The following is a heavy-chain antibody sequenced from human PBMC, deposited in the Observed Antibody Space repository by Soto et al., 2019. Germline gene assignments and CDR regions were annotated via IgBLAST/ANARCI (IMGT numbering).Heavy chain of an antibody. CDR3: VRDWGGLGY. V-gene: IGHV3-7*03. D-gene: IGHD3-10*01. J-gene: IGHJ4*02. CDR2: IIKDGSEK. Sequence: EVQLVESGGGLVQPRGSLRLSCAASGFTFSNYWMTWVRQAPGKGPEWVANIIKDGSEKSYVDSVKGRFTISRDNAKNSLYLEMNSLRVEDTAVYYCVRDWGGLGYWGQGTLVTVSS. CDR1: GFTFSNYW.